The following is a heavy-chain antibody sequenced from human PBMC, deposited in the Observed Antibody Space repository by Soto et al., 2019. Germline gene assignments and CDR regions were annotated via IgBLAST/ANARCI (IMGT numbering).Heavy chain of an antibody. Sequence: EVQLVESGGGLVKPGGSLRLSCAASGFTFTNAWMSWVRQAPGKGLEWVGRIRSKTDGGTTAYAAPVKGRFTISRDDSKNTLYLQMNSLKTEDTAVYFWASGMVRDNYYGMDVWGQGTTVTVSS. V-gene: IGHV3-15*01. CDR2: IRSKTDGGTT. CDR1: GFTFTNAW. D-gene: IGHD3-10*01. J-gene: IGHJ6*02. CDR3: ASGMVRDNYYGMDV.